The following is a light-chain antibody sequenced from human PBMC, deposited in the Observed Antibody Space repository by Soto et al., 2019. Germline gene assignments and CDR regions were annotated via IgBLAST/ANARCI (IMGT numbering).Light chain of an antibody. CDR2: NAS. CDR3: QQYNNWPPLT. V-gene: IGKV3-15*01. J-gene: IGKJ4*01. Sequence: EIVMTQSPATLSVSPGERVTLSCRASQSVSRKLAWYQQKPGQAPRLLIYNASTRVTGIPARFSGSGSGTEFTLTISSLQSEDFAVYYCQQYNNWPPLTFGGGTKVEIK. CDR1: QSVSRK.